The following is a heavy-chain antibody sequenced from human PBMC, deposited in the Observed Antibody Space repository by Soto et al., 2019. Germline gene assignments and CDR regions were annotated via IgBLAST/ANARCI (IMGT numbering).Heavy chain of an antibody. CDR1: GFTFSSYA. CDR2: ISSNGGST. Sequence: GGSLRLSCAASGFTFSSYAMHWVRQAPGKGLEYVSAISSNGGSTYYANSVKGRFTISRDNSKNTLYLQMGSLRAEDMAVYYCARGPGYYFDYWRQGTLVTVSS. V-gene: IGHV3-64*01. CDR3: ARGPGYYFDY. J-gene: IGHJ4*02.